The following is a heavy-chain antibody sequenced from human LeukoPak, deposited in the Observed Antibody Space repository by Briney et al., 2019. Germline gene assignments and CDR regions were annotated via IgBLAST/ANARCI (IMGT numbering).Heavy chain of an antibody. CDR3: ARDGFCSGYEECYYYGMDV. CDR1: GFTFSNYW. Sequence: GGSLRLSCEGSGFTFSNYWMGWVRQAPGKGLQWVANIKTDGSEKYYVDSVKGRFTISRDNSKNTLYLQMNSLRAEDTAVYYCARDGFCSGYEECYYYGMDVWGQGTTVTVSS. CDR2: IKTDGSEK. V-gene: IGHV3-7*01. J-gene: IGHJ6*02. D-gene: IGHD5-12*01.